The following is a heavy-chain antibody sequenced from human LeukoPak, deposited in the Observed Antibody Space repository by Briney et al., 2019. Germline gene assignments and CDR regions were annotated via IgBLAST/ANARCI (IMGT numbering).Heavy chain of an antibody. V-gene: IGHV4-34*01. CDR2: INHSGRT. CDR3: ARGRRNYYDSSGYYYFDY. Sequence: PSETLSLTCGVYGGSLSGHYWSWLRQPPGKGLEWIGEINHSGRTNYNPSLMSRVTISVDTSKNQFSLRLTSVTAADTAVYYCARGRRNYYDSSGYYYFDYWGQGTLVTVSS. D-gene: IGHD3-22*01. CDR1: GGSLSGHY. J-gene: IGHJ4*02.